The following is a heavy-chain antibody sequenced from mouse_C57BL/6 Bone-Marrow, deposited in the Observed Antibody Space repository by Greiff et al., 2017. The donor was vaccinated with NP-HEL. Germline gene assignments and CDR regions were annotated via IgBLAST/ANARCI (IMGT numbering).Heavy chain of an antibody. V-gene: IGHV3-6*01. Sequence: DVQLQESGPGLVKPSQSLSLTCSFTGYSITSGYYWNWLRQFPGNKLEWMGYISYDGSNNYNPSLKNRISITRDTSKNQFFLKLNSVTTEDTATYYCARDGYYAWFAYWGQGTLVTVSA. CDR1: GYSITSGYY. D-gene: IGHD2-3*01. J-gene: IGHJ3*01. CDR3: ARDGYYAWFAY. CDR2: ISYDGSN.